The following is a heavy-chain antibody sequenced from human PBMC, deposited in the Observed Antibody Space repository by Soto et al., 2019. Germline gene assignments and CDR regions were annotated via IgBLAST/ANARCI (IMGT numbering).Heavy chain of an antibody. J-gene: IGHJ6*03. CDR1: GESFCGFF. D-gene: IGHD3-16*02. V-gene: IGHV4-34*01. Sequence: QVQLHQWGAGLLKPSETLSLTCSVYGESFCGFFWTWVRLPPGQGLEWIGEMNRGGSSNYNPSLKSRVTISVDASKNQFSLTLTSVTAADTGVYFCARRIPGYRHYMDVWGKGTTVTVSS. CDR3: ARRIPGYRHYMDV. CDR2: MNRGGSS.